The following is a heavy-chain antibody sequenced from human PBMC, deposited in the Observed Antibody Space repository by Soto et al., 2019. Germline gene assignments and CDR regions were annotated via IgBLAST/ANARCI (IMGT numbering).Heavy chain of an antibody. Sequence: EVHLVESGGGLVQPGGSLRLSCVASGFTFSDYWLHWVRQAPGKGLVWVSRIKSDGSSTSYADSVEGRFTISRDNAKNKLFLQMTSLRAEDSAVYYCVRAVTATPDYWGQGTLVTVSS. CDR1: GFTFSDYW. D-gene: IGHD1-20*01. CDR2: IKSDGSST. V-gene: IGHV3-74*01. CDR3: VRAVTATPDY. J-gene: IGHJ4*02.